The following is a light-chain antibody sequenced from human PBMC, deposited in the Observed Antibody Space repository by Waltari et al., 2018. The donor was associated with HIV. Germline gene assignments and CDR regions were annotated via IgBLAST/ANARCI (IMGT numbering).Light chain of an antibody. V-gene: IGLV1-40*01. J-gene: IGLJ3*02. CDR2: GNS. CDR3: QSYDSILSGSWV. Sequence: QSVLTQPPSVSGAPGQRVTISCTGSSSNIGAGYDVQWYQQLPGTAPKLLIYGNSNRPSGVPDRFSGSKSGTSASLAITGLQAEDEADYYCQSYDSILSGSWVFGGGTKLTVL. CDR1: SSNIGAGYD.